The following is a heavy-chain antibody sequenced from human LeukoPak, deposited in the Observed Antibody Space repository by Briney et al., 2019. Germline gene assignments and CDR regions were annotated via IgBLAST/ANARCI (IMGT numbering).Heavy chain of an antibody. Sequence: GGSLRLSCAASGFTFSGYWMSWVRQAPGKGLEWVANIKQDGSEKYYVDSVKGRFTISRDNAKNSLYLQMNSLRAEDTAVYYCASLYDSSGLWGQGTLVTVSS. J-gene: IGHJ4*02. V-gene: IGHV3-7*01. D-gene: IGHD3-22*01. CDR2: IKQDGSEK. CDR3: ASLYDSSGL. CDR1: GFTFSGYW.